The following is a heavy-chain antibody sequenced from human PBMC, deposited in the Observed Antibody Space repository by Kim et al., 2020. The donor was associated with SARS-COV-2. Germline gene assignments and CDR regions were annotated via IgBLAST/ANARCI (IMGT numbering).Heavy chain of an antibody. D-gene: IGHD3-10*01. J-gene: IGHJ3*02. V-gene: IGHV4-39*07. CDR1: GGSISSSSYY. CDR2: IYYSGST. Sequence: SETLSLTCTVSGGSISSSSYYWGWIRQPPGKGLEWIGSIYYSGSTYYNPSLKSRVTISVDTSKNQFSLKLSSVTAADTAVYYCARDRSRVRGPNEAFDI. CDR3: ARDRSRVRGPNEAFDI.